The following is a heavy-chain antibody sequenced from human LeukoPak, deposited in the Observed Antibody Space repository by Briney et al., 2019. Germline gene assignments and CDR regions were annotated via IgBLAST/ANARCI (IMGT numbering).Heavy chain of an antibody. J-gene: IGHJ6*02. CDR2: ISSSGSTI. D-gene: IGHD6-19*01. CDR1: GFTFSSYE. Sequence: GGSLRLSCAASGFTFSSYEMNWVRQAPGKGLEWVSYISSSGSTIYYADSVKGRFTISRDNAKNSLYLQMNSLRAEDTAVYYCARRGIAVASVPEGGYYYYYGMDVWGQGTTVTVSS. V-gene: IGHV3-48*03. CDR3: ARRGIAVASVPEGGYYYYYGMDV.